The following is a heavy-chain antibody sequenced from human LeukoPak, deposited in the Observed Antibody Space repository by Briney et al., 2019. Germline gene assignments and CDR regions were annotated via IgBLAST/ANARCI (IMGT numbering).Heavy chain of an antibody. V-gene: IGHV3-23*01. J-gene: IGHJ5*02. CDR2: ISANGVDT. Sequence: GGSLRLSCAASGITFSNHAMTWVRQAPGRGLEWVSAISANGVDTFYAPSVKGRFTISRDNSKNTLYLQINSLRAEDTAIYYCAKDVWWSVSWGQGTLVTVSS. CDR3: AKDVWWSVS. D-gene: IGHD2-8*02. CDR1: GITFSNHA.